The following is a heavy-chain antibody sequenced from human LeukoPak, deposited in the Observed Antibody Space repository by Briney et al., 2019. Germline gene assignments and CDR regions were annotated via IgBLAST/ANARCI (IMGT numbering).Heavy chain of an antibody. V-gene: IGHV3-74*01. CDR1: GFTFNRHW. CDR3: ARGAGIYYTTGWTGWFDP. J-gene: IGHJ5*02. D-gene: IGHD6-19*01. CDR2: SNSDGSST. Sequence: GGSLRLSCAASGFTFNRHWMHWVRQAPGKGLVWVSRSNSDGSSTVYADSVKGRFTISRDNAENTLYLQMNSLRAEDTAVYYCARGAGIYYTTGWTGWFDPWGQGTLVTVTS.